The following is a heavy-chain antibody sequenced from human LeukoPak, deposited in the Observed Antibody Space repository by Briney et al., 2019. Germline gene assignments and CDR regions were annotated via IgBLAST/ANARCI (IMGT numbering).Heavy chain of an antibody. Sequence: GESLQISCKGSGYSFTSYWIGWVRQMPGKGLEWMGIIYPGDSDTRYSPSFQGQVTISADKSISTAYLQWSSLKASDTAMYYCARSYYDSSGYSDAFDIWGQGTMVTVSS. J-gene: IGHJ3*02. V-gene: IGHV5-51*01. CDR2: IYPGDSDT. CDR3: ARSYYDSSGYSDAFDI. D-gene: IGHD3-22*01. CDR1: GYSFTSYW.